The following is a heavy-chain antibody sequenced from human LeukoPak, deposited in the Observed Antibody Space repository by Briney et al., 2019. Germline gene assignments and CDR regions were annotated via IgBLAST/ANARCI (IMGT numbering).Heavy chain of an antibody. CDR2: ISSGSSTT. Sequence: GGSLRLSCAASGFTFSSYAMNWVRRAPGKGLEWVSYISSGSSTTYYADSVKGRFTISRDNAENSPYLQMNSLRAEDTAVYYCASEEGRYYGMGVWGQGTTVTVSS. J-gene: IGHJ6*02. V-gene: IGHV3-48*01. CDR3: ASEEGRYYGMGV. CDR1: GFTFSSYA.